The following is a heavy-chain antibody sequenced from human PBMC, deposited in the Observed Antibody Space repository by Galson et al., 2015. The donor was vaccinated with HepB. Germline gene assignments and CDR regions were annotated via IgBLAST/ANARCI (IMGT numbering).Heavy chain of an antibody. CDR3: ARTGSPPRSPDSSGVYRD. Sequence: CAISGDSVSSNSAAWNWIRQSPSRGLEWLGRTYYRSKWYSEYALSMKSRITINPDTPKNQFSLQLNSVTPEDTAVYYCARTGSPPRSPDSSGVYRDWGQGTLVAVSS. CDR2: TYYRSKWYS. CDR1: GDSVSSNSAA. J-gene: IGHJ4*02. D-gene: IGHD3-10*01. V-gene: IGHV6-1*01.